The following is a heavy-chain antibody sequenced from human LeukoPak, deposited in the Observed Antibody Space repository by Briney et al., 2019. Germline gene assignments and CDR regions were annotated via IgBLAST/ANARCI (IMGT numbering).Heavy chain of an antibody. Sequence: ASVKVSCKVSGYTLTELSMHWVRQAPGKGLEWMGGFDPEDGETIYAQKFQGRVTMTEDTSTDTAYMELSSLRSEDTAVYYCATGVKDSSVIDNWGQGTLVTVSS. D-gene: IGHD6-25*01. CDR1: GYTLTELS. CDR3: ATGVKDSSVIDN. CDR2: FDPEDGET. V-gene: IGHV1-24*01. J-gene: IGHJ4*02.